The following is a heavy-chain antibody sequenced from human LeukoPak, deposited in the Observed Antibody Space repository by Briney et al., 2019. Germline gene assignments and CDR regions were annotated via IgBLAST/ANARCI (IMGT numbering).Heavy chain of an antibody. Sequence: SETLSLTCTVSGGSISSGDYYWSWIRQPPGKGLEWIGYIYYSGSTYYNPSLKSRVTISVDTSKNQFSLKLSSVTAAGTAVYYCARERCGGDCYTAWRYYFDYWGQGTLVTVSS. CDR3: ARERCGGDCYTAWRYYFDY. D-gene: IGHD2-21*02. J-gene: IGHJ4*02. CDR1: GGSISSGDYY. V-gene: IGHV4-30-4*01. CDR2: IYYSGST.